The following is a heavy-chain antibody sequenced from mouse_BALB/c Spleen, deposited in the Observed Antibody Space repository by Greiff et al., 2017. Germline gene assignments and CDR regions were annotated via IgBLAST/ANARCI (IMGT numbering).Heavy chain of an antibody. Sequence: VQLQQSGAELVKPGASVKLSCTASGFNFKDTYMHWVKQRPEQGLEWIGRIDPANGNTKYDPKFQGKATITADTSSNTAYLQLSSLTSEDTAVYYCARKLRDAMDYWGQGTSVTVSS. CDR2: IDPANGNT. V-gene: IGHV14-3*02. CDR1: GFNFKDTY. D-gene: IGHD1-1*01. J-gene: IGHJ4*01. CDR3: ARKLRDAMDY.